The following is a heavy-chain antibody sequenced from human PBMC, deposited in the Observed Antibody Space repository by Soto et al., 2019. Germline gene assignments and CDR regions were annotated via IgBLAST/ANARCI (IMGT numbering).Heavy chain of an antibody. D-gene: IGHD6-19*01. J-gene: IGHJ1*01. CDR2: ISGSGGST. V-gene: IGHV3-23*01. CDR3: AKLNWDSSGWSYFQH. CDR1: GFTFSSYA. Sequence: GGSLRLSCAASGFTFSSYAMSWVRQAPGKGLEWVSAISGSGGSTYYADSVKGRFTISRDNSKNTLYLQMNSLRAEDTAVYYCAKLNWDSSGWSYFQHWGQGTLVTVSS.